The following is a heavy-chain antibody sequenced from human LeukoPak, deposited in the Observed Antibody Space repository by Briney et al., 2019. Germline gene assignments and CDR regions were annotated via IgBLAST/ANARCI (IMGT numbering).Heavy chain of an antibody. CDR3: ASNLYGSGNYFAY. CDR2: IYHSGIT. CDR1: GYSISSGYY. J-gene: IGHJ4*02. D-gene: IGHD3-10*01. Sequence: SETLSLTCTVSGYSISSGYYWGWIRQPPGKGLEWIAIIYHSGITYYNPSLKSRVTISVDTSKNQFSLKLTSVTAADTAVYNCASNLYGSGNYFAYWGQGTLVTVSS. V-gene: IGHV4-38-2*02.